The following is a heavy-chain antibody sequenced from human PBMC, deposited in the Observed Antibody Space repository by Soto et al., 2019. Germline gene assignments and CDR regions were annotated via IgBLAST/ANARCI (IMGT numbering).Heavy chain of an antibody. V-gene: IGHV3-53*01. J-gene: IGHJ4*02. D-gene: IGHD5-12*01. CDR3: ARGGGYEYYFDY. CDR2: IYSAGST. Sequence: QAPGKGLEWVSVIYSAGSTYYXXSVKGRFTISRDNSKNTLYLQMNSRRAEATAVYYCARGGGYEYYFDYWGQGTLVTVSS.